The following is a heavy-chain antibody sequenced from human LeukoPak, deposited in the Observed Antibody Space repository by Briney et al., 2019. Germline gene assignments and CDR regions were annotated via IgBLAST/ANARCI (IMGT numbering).Heavy chain of an antibody. CDR3: ARTRYYYNSRSYGAPYYFDY. D-gene: IGHD3-10*01. CDR2: TYHRGST. CDR1: GYSISNGYY. Sequence: SETLSLTCTVSGYSISNGYYWGWIRQPPGKGLEWVGSTYHRGSTYYNPSLKSRVTISVDTSRNQFSLKLSSVTAADTAVYYCARTRYYYNSRSYGAPYYFDYWGQGTLVTVSS. V-gene: IGHV4-38-2*02. J-gene: IGHJ4*02.